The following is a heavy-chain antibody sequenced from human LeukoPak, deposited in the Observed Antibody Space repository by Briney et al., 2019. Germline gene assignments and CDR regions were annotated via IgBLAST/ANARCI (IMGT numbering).Heavy chain of an antibody. J-gene: IGHJ3*02. Sequence: SVKVSCNASGGTVSSYAISWVRQAPGQGLEWMGGIIPIFGTANNAQKFQGRGTITTDESTSTAYMELSSLRSEDTAVYYCAREGAPYYYDSRAHAFDIWGQGTMVTVSS. CDR3: AREGAPYYYDSRAHAFDI. V-gene: IGHV1-69*05. CDR2: IIPIFGTA. D-gene: IGHD3-22*01. CDR1: GGTVSSYA.